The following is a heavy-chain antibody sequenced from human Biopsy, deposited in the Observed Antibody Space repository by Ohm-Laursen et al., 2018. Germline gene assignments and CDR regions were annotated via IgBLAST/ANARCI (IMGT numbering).Heavy chain of an antibody. CDR3: TRGGYYYDSLAYYYWFDP. Sequence: PSVKVSCKASGYTFTGYHVHWVRQAPGQGLEWMGWINAKTGDTNYAQKFQGRVTMTRDTSISTAYVDLSSLRSDDTAVYYCTRGGYYYDSLAYYYWFDPWGQGTLVTVSS. CDR1: GYTFTGYH. V-gene: IGHV1-2*02. D-gene: IGHD3-22*01. CDR2: INAKTGDT. J-gene: IGHJ5*02.